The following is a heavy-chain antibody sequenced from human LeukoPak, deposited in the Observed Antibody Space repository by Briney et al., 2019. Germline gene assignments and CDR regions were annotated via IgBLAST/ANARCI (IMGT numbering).Heavy chain of an antibody. CDR1: GGSISSGDYF. Sequence: SETLSLTCSVSGGSISSGDYFWTWIRQPPGKGLEYIGYIYYSGTTYYNPSLKSRITMSVDMPANQFSLRLTSVSAADTAVYYCTRAYWIGFHFDSWGQGILVSVSS. D-gene: IGHD3-3*01. CDR3: TRAYWIGFHFDS. CDR2: IYYSGTT. J-gene: IGHJ4*02. V-gene: IGHV4-30-4*01.